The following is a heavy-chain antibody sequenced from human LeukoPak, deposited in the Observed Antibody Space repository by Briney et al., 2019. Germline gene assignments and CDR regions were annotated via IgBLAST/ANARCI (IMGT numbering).Heavy chain of an antibody. Sequence: ASVKVSCKASGYTFTGYYIHWVRQAPGQGLEWMGWINPNNGGTNYAQKFQGRVTMTRDTSISTAYMELSRLRSDDTAVYYCARERICSGGSCYGAFDIWGQGTMVTVSS. J-gene: IGHJ3*02. CDR2: INPNNGGT. CDR3: ARERICSGGSCYGAFDI. D-gene: IGHD2-15*01. V-gene: IGHV1-2*02. CDR1: GYTFTGYY.